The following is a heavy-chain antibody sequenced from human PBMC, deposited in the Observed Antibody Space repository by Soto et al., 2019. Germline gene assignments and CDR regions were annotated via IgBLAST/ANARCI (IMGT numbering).Heavy chain of an antibody. CDR1: GYTFTSYG. Sequence: ASVKVSCKASGYTFTSYGISWVRQAPGQGLEWMGWINPNSGGTNYAQKFQGWVTMTRDTSISTAYMELSRLRSDDTAVYYCARGPLPAAGTLGYYYYYMDVWGKGTTVTVSS. CDR3: ARGPLPAAGTLGYYYYYMDV. J-gene: IGHJ6*03. V-gene: IGHV1-2*04. D-gene: IGHD6-13*01. CDR2: INPNSGGT.